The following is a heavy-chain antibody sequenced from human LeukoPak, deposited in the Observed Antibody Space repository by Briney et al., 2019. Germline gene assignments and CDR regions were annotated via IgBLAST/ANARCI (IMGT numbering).Heavy chain of an antibody. J-gene: IGHJ4*02. CDR1: GFTFSSYA. CDR3: AGMGVYDSSGYYPH. CDR2: ISGSGGST. D-gene: IGHD3-22*01. Sequence: GGSLRLSCAASGFTFSSYAMSWVRQAPGKGLEWVSAISGSGGSTYYADSVKGRFTISRDNSKNTLYLQMNSLRAEDTAVYYCAGMGVYDSSGYYPHWGQGTLVTVSS. V-gene: IGHV3-23*01.